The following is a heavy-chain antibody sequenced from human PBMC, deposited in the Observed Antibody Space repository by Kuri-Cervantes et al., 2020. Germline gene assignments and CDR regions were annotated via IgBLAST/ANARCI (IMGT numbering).Heavy chain of an antibody. CDR1: GGTFSSYA. Sequence: SVKVSCKASGGTFSSYAISWVRQAPGQGLEWMGGIIPIFGTANYAQKFQGRVTITADESTSTAHMELSSLRSEDTAVYYCARAYSSSWYNHSPEFGYWGQGTLVTVSS. D-gene: IGHD6-13*01. CDR3: ARAYSSSWYNHSPEFGY. V-gene: IGHV1-69*13. J-gene: IGHJ4*02. CDR2: IIPIFGTA.